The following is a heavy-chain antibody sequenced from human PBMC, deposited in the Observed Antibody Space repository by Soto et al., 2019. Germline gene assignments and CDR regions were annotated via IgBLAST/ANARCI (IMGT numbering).Heavy chain of an antibody. CDR3: ARGSIVAAVYGMVV. CDR2: IWHDGSKT. J-gene: IGHJ6*02. Sequence: QVRLVESGGGVVQPGRSLRLSCAASGFSFSTYGMHWVRQAPGKGLEWVAVIWHDGSKTYYADSVKGRLIISRDNSKNTLYVQINSLGAEVRGVYFCARGSIVAAVYGMVVCGQGTTVSVS. V-gene: IGHV3-33*01. CDR1: GFSFSTYG. D-gene: IGHD6-13*01.